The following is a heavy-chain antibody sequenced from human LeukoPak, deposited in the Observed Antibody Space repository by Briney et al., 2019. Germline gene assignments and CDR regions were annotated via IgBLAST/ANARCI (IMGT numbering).Heavy chain of an antibody. Sequence: GGSLRLSCAASGFTFSDHYMDWVRQAPGKGLEWVSRIRTKAKSYTTEYAASVKGRFTISRDDPKNALYLQMNSLKTEDTAVYYCTRGNFWSGFYGMDVWGQGTTVIVSS. CDR1: GFTFSDHY. V-gene: IGHV3-72*01. CDR3: TRGNFWSGFYGMDV. D-gene: IGHD3-3*01. CDR2: IRTKAKSYTT. J-gene: IGHJ6*02.